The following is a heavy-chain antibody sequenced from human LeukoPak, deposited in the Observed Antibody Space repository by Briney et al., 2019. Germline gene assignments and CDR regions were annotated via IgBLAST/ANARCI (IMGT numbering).Heavy chain of an antibody. J-gene: IGHJ6*03. CDR1: GGSFSGYY. Sequence: SETLSLTCAVYGGSFSGYYWSWIRQPPGKGLEWIGEINHSGSTNYNPSLKSRVTISVDASKNQFSLKRSSVTAADTAVYYCASRIVGATDYYYYMDVWGKGTTVTVSS. V-gene: IGHV4-34*01. D-gene: IGHD1-26*01. CDR2: INHSGST. CDR3: ASRIVGATDYYYYMDV.